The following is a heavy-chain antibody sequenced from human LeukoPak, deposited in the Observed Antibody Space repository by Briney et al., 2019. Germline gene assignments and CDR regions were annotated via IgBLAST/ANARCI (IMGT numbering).Heavy chain of an antibody. Sequence: PSETLSLTCAVSGGSNSSSNWWSWVRQPPGKGREWIGEIYHSGSTNYNPSLKSRVTISVDKSKTQFSLKLSSVTAADTAVYYCARSQGYSYGPFDYWGQGTLVTVSS. CDR3: ARSQGYSYGPFDY. CDR1: GGSNSSSNW. D-gene: IGHD5-18*01. CDR2: IYHSGST. J-gene: IGHJ4*02. V-gene: IGHV4-4*02.